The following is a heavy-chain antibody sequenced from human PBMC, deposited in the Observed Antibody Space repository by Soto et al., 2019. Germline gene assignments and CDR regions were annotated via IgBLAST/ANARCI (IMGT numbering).Heavy chain of an antibody. Sequence: RLSCAASGFIFRNYAMSWVRQAPGKGLEWVSVITLSGGSVYYADSVKGRFTVSRDNSQNTLYLQMNSLRAEDTAVYYCAKFGDYYYSLFDYWGQGTPVTVSS. CDR2: ITLSGGSV. D-gene: IGHD3-22*01. CDR1: GFIFRNYA. V-gene: IGHV3-23*01. J-gene: IGHJ4*02. CDR3: AKFGDYYYSLFDY.